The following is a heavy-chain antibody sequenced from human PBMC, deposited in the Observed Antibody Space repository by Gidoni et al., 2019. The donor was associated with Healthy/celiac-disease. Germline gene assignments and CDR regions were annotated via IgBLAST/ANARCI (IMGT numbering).Heavy chain of an antibody. CDR1: GFSLSTSGVG. Sequence: QITLKESGPTLVKPTQTLTLTCTFSGFSLSTSGVGVGWIRQPPGKALEWLALIYWNDDKRYSPSLKSRLTITKDTSKNQVVLTMTNMDPVDTATHYCAHRQDYYDSSGPFDYWGQGTLVTVSS. CDR2: IYWNDDK. J-gene: IGHJ4*02. V-gene: IGHV2-5*01. CDR3: AHRQDYYDSSGPFDY. D-gene: IGHD3-22*01.